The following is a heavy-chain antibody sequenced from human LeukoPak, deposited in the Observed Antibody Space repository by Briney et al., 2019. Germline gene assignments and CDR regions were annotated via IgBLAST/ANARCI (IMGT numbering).Heavy chain of an antibody. Sequence: ASVKVSCKASGYTFTGYYMHWVRQAPGQGLEWMGWINPDSGGTNYAQKFQGRVTMTRDTSISTAYMELSRLRSDDAAVYYCASLEYQLPPFDPWGQGTLVTVSS. J-gene: IGHJ5*02. CDR3: ASLEYQLPPFDP. CDR1: GYTFTGYY. V-gene: IGHV1-2*02. D-gene: IGHD2-2*01. CDR2: INPDSGGT.